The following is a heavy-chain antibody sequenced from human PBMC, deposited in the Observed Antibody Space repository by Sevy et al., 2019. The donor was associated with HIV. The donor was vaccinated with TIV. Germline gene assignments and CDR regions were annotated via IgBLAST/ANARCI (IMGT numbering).Heavy chain of an antibody. Sequence: GGSLRLSCAASGFTFSSYSMNWVRQAPGKGLEWVSSISSSSSYIYYADSVKGRFTISRDNAKNSLYLQMNSLRAEDTAVYYCARGPFDIWGQGTMVTVSS. CDR1: GFTFSSYS. V-gene: IGHV3-21*01. J-gene: IGHJ3*02. CDR2: ISSSSSYI. CDR3: ARGPFDI.